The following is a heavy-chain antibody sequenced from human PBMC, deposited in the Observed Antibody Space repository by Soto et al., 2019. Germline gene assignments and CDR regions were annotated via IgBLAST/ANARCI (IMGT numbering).Heavy chain of an antibody. CDR3: ASGDGYNYDY. V-gene: IGHV1-69*02. Sequence: QVQLVQSGAEVKKPGSSVKVSCKASGGTFSSYTISWVRQAPGQGLEWMGRIIPILGIANCAQKCQGRVTITADKSTRTAYMELSSLRSEDTAVYYCASGDGYNYDYWGQGTLVTVSS. CDR2: IIPILGIA. J-gene: IGHJ4*02. D-gene: IGHD5-12*01. CDR1: GGTFSSYT.